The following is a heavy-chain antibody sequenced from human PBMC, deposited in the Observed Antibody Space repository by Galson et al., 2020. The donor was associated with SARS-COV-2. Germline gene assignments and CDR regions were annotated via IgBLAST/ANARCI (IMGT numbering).Heavy chain of an antibody. CDR2: IYYSESN. CDR3: ARQILTGYYSFYYFDY. Sequence: SETLSLTCTVSGGSISSSSYYWGWIRQPPGEGLEWTGSIYYSESNYYNPSLTSRVTMSVDTSKNQFSLKLSSVTAADTAVYYCARQILTGYYSFYYFDYWGQGTLVTVSS. V-gene: IGHV4-39*01. D-gene: IGHD3-9*01. CDR1: GGSISSSSYY. J-gene: IGHJ4*02.